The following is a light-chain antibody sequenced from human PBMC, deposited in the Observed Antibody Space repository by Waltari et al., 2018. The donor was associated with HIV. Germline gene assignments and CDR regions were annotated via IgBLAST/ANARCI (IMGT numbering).Light chain of an antibody. CDR2: RAS. Sequence: DIEMTLSPSTLSASVGDTVTITCRTSENIGNWLAWYQMKPGKAPDLLIYRASTLKSGVPSRFSGRGSGTEFALTVRGLQPDDFGTFFCQQYNVYPWTFGQGTRVDLK. J-gene: IGKJ1*01. CDR1: ENIGNW. CDR3: QQYNVYPWT. V-gene: IGKV1-5*03.